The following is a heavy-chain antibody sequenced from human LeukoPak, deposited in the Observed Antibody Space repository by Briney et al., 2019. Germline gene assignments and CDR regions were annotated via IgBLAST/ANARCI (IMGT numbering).Heavy chain of an antibody. D-gene: IGHD1-14*01. CDR3: ATQQGGNPAY. J-gene: IGHJ4*02. Sequence: GGSLRLSCAASGLSFSGHWLHCGREAPGEGLVWGSRITMDVGSTTYTDSLKGGVTISRDNTKSMWCLQMYTARAEGTRVYYFATQQGGNPAYWGQGTLVTVSS. V-gene: IGHV3-74*03. CDR1: GLSFSGHW. CDR2: ITMDVGST.